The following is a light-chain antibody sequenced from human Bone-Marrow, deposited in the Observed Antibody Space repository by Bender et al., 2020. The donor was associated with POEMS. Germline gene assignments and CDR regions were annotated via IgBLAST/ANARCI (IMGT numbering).Light chain of an antibody. CDR1: ALSKQY. CDR2: YDT. Sequence: SYELTQPPSVSVSPGQTARITCSADALSKQYAYWYQQKPGQAPALVIYYDTDRPSGVPDRFSGSKSGTSASLAISGLQSEDEADYYCAAWEDSLNGWVFGGGTKLTVL. J-gene: IGLJ3*02. V-gene: IGLV3-25*02. CDR3: AAWEDSLNGWV.